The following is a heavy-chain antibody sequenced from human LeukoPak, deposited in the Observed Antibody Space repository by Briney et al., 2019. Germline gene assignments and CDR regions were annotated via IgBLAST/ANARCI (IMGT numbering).Heavy chain of an antibody. V-gene: IGHV3-30-3*01. CDR2: ISYDGSNK. J-gene: IGHJ4*02. Sequence: PGGSLRLSCAASGFTFSSYAMHWVRQAPGKGLEWVAVISYDGSNKYYADSVKGRFTISRDNSKNTLYLQMSSLRAEDTAVYYCARDGLRILRYFDNYFDYWGQGTLVTVSS. D-gene: IGHD3-9*01. CDR1: GFTFSSYA. CDR3: ARDGLRILRYFDNYFDY.